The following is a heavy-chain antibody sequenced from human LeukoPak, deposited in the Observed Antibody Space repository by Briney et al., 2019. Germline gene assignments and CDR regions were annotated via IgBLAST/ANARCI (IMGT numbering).Heavy chain of an antibody. J-gene: IGHJ4*02. CDR2: IYYSGST. D-gene: IGHD3-3*01. Sequence: SETLSLTCTVSGGSISSSSYYWGWIRQPPGKGLEWSGSIYYSGSTYYNPSLKSRVTISVDTSKNQFSLKLSSVTAADPAVYYCATQFYTITIFGVVTLYYFDYWGQGTLVTVSS. CDR1: GGSISSSSYY. V-gene: IGHV4-39*01. CDR3: ATQFYTITIFGVVTLYYFDY.